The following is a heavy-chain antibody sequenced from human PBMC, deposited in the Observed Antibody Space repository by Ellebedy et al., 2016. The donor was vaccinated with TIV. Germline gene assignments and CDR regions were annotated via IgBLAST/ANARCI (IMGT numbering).Heavy chain of an antibody. Sequence: AASVKVSCKASGGTFSSYAISWVRQAPGQGLEWVGGIIPIFGTANYAQKFQGRVTITADESTSTAYMELSSLRSEDTAVYYCARVLQYHYYYGMDVWGQGTTVTVSS. V-gene: IGHV1-69*13. J-gene: IGHJ6*02. D-gene: IGHD4-11*01. CDR2: IIPIFGTA. CDR1: GGTFSSYA. CDR3: ARVLQYHYYYGMDV.